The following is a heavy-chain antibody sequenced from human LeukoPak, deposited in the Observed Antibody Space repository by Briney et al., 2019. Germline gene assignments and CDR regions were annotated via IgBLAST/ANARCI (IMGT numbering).Heavy chain of an antibody. Sequence: PGGSLRLSCAASGFTFSSYGMHWVRQAPGKRLEWVAVISYDGSNKYYADSVKGRFTISRDNSKNTLYLQMNSLRAEDTAVYYCAKLSVVRGVIGDYWGQGTLVTVSS. CDR3: AKLSVVRGVIGDY. CDR1: GFTFSSYG. J-gene: IGHJ4*02. CDR2: ISYDGSNK. V-gene: IGHV3-30*18. D-gene: IGHD3-10*01.